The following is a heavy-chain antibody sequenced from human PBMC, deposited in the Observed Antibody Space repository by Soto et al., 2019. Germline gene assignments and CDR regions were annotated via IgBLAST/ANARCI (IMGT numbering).Heavy chain of an antibody. Sequence: ASVKVSCKASGYTFTSYGISWVRQAPGQGLEWMGWISAYNGNTNYAQKLQGRVTMTTDTSTSTAYMELRSLRSDDTAVYYCARIYDYGGKKDYYGMDVWGQGTTVTVSS. V-gene: IGHV1-18*01. CDR2: ISAYNGNT. J-gene: IGHJ6*02. D-gene: IGHD4-17*01. CDR3: ARIYDYGGKKDYYGMDV. CDR1: GYTFTSYG.